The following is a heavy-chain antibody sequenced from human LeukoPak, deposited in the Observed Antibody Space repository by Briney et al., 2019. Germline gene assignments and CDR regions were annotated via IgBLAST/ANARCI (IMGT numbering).Heavy chain of an antibody. CDR2: TSYDGSNK. Sequence: GGSLRLSCAASGFTFSNAWMSWVRQAPGKGLEWVAVTSYDGSNKYYADSVKGRFTISRDNAKNTLSLQMNSLRAEDTAVYYCARVGGSNAFDIWGQGTMVIVSS. D-gene: IGHD1-26*01. CDR3: ARVGGSNAFDI. V-gene: IGHV3-30*03. J-gene: IGHJ3*02. CDR1: GFTFSNAW.